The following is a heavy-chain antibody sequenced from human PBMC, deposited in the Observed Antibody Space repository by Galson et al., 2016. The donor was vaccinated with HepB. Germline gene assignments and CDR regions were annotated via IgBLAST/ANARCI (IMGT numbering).Heavy chain of an antibody. D-gene: IGHD2-8*01. CDR1: GYTFTSYG. CDR2: ISGYNGNT. V-gene: IGHV1-18*01. CDR3: ARDIVLMVFSADYYYYGMDV. Sequence: CKASGYTFTSYGISWVRLAPGQGLEWMGWISGYNGNTNYAWKFQGRVTLTTNTSTSTAYMELRSLRSDDTAVYYCARDIVLMVFSADYYYYGMDVWGQGTTVTVSS. J-gene: IGHJ6*02.